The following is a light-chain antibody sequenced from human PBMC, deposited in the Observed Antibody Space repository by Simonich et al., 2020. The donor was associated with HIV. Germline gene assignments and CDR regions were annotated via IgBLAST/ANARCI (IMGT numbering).Light chain of an antibody. V-gene: IGKV3-15*01. CDR2: GAS. CDR1: QSVSSN. Sequence: EIVMTQSPATLSVSPGERATLSCRASQSVSSNLAWYQQKPGQSPRLLIYGASTRAVGIPARFSGSGSGTEFSLTISSLKSEDFATYYCQQYYSDPPTFGPGTKVDIK. J-gene: IGKJ3*01. CDR3: QQYYSDPPT.